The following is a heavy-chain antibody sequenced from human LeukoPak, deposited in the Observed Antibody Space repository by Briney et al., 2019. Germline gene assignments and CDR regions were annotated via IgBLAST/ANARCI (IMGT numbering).Heavy chain of an antibody. CDR2: IYPGDSGA. Sequence: GESLQISFKVSGYSFTSYCIGWVRPMPGKGREWMGIIYPGDSGATYSPSFQGQVTISVDKSINTAYLQWSSLQASDTAMYYCGMSGDRVPLQDDVFDVWGQGTMVTVST. V-gene: IGHV5-51*01. CDR1: GYSFTSYC. D-gene: IGHD1-26*01. J-gene: IGHJ3*01. CDR3: GMSGDRVPLQDDVFDV.